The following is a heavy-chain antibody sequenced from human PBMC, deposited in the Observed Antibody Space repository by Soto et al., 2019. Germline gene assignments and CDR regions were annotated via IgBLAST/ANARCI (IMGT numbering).Heavy chain of an antibody. V-gene: IGHV3-23*01. CDR3: AKIDKFNPQSSGWANRVAS. CDR1: GFTFSNYG. CDR2: MSRDGGVT. J-gene: IGHJ4*02. D-gene: IGHD6-19*01. Sequence: EVQLLESGGGLVQPGGSLRLSCAASGFTFSNYGMTWVRQAPGKGLEWVSGMSRDGGVTDYTESVKGRFTISKDISKNTLYLQMNSLRAEDTAVYYCAKIDKFNPQSSGWANRVASWGQGTLVTVSS.